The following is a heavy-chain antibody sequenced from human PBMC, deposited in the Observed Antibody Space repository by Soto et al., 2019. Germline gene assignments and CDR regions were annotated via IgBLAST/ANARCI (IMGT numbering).Heavy chain of an antibody. CDR2: ISGNAGDT. J-gene: IGHJ4*01. V-gene: IGHV3-23*01. D-gene: IGHD3-3*02. Sequence: XGSLGPSGAASALTFRSNAMSGVRQAPGKGLGWVSSISGNAGDTNYADSAKGRLTISRDNSKNTLSLPRNSLRAEDTAVYYCAKMSTGRIRDYWGQGTLVTVSS. CDR1: ALTFRSNA. CDR3: AKMSTGRIRDY.